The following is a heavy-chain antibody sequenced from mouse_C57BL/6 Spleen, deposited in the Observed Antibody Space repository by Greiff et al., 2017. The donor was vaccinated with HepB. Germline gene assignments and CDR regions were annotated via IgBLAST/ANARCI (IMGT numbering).Heavy chain of an antibody. CDR1: GYTFTTYP. CDR2: FHPYNDDT. J-gene: IGHJ1*03. V-gene: IGHV1-47*01. D-gene: IGHD2-1*01. CDR3: ALSNGNYGSYWYFDV. Sequence: VQLQQSGAELVKPGASVKMSCKASGYTFTTYPIEWMKQNHGKSLEWIGNFHPYNDDTKYNEKFKGKATLTVEKSSSTVYLELSRLTSDDSAVYYGALSNGNYGSYWYFDVWGTGTTVTVSS.